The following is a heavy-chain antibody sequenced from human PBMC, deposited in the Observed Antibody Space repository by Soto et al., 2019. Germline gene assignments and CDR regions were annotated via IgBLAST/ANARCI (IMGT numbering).Heavy chain of an antibody. D-gene: IGHD1-1*01. CDR3: ARLDGLDTISYYFDL. Sequence: QLQLQESGPGLVKPSETLSLTCSVSDDSINSDKYYWGWIRQPPGKGLEWIGSIYYRGNAYYNPSLHPRCTIALDKSKSQFSLKLNSVTAADSAVYFCARLDGLDTISYYFDLCGPGALVTVSS. CDR2: IYYRGNA. J-gene: IGHJ4*02. CDR1: DDSINSDKYY. V-gene: IGHV4-39*01.